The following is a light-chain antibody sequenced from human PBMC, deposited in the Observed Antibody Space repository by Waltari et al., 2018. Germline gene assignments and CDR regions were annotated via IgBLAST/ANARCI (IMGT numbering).Light chain of an antibody. CDR2: GAS. CDR3: QHYVRLPVT. Sequence: IVLTQSPGTLSLSPGERATLSCRASQSVGTFLVWYQQKPGQAPRLLIQGASTRAPRTPDRFSGSGSGTDFSLTISRLEPEDFAMYYCQHYVRLPVTFGQGTKVEI. V-gene: IGKV3-20*01. J-gene: IGKJ1*01. CDR1: QSVGTF.